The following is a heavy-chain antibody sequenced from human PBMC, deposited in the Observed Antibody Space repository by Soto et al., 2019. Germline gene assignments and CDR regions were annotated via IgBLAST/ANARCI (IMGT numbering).Heavy chain of an antibody. V-gene: IGHV3-21*01. Sequence: EVQLVESGGGLVKPGGSLTLSCAASGFTFSISTMTWVRQAPGKRLEWVSSISSGATYLYYADSVRGRFSISRDNAKHSRYLQMTSLRVEDTAVYYCARGDGTGLHSIGWAPRFWGQGNLVTVSS. CDR2: ISSGATYL. CDR1: GFTFSIST. CDR3: ARGDGTGLHSIGWAPRF. J-gene: IGHJ4*02. D-gene: IGHD6-25*01.